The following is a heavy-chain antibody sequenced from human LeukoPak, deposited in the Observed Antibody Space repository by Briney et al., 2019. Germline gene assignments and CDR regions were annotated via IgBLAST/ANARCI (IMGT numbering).Heavy chain of an antibody. CDR3: AKVGMATADY. CDR2: ISGSGGST. J-gene: IGHJ4*02. Sequence: GASLRLSCAASGFTFSSYAMSWVRQAPGKGLESVSAISGSGGSTYYADSVKGRFTISRDNSKSTLYLQMNSLRAEDTAVYYCAKVGMATADYWGQGTLVTVSS. D-gene: IGHD5-24*01. CDR1: GFTFSSYA. V-gene: IGHV3-23*01.